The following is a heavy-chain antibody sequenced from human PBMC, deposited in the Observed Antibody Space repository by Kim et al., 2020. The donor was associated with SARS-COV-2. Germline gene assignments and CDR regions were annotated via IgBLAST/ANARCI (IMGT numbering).Heavy chain of an antibody. D-gene: IGHD3-10*01. CDR2: ISAYNGNT. Sequence: ASVNVSCKASGYTFTSYGISWVRQAPGQGLEWMGWISAYNGNTNYAQKLQGRVTMTTDTSTSTAYMELRSLRSDDTAVYYCARPGDYYGSGSHSFDYWGQGTLVTVSS. J-gene: IGHJ4*02. CDR1: GYTFTSYG. CDR3: ARPGDYYGSGSHSFDY. V-gene: IGHV1-18*04.